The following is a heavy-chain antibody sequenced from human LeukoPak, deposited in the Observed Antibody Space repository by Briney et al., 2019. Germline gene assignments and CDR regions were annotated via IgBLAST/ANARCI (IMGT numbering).Heavy chain of an antibody. J-gene: IGHJ3*02. CDR2: INPSGGST. Sequence: GASVKVSCKASGYTFTGYYMHWVRQAPGQGLEWMGIINPSGGSTSYAQKFQSRVTMTRDTSTSTVYMELSSLRSEDTAVYYCAREGGSGNNAFDIWGQGTMVTVSS. D-gene: IGHD3-10*01. CDR1: GYTFTGYY. CDR3: AREGGSGNNAFDI. V-gene: IGHV1-46*01.